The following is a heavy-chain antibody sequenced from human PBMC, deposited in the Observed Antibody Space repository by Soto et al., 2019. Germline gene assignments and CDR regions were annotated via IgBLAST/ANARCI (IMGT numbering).Heavy chain of an antibody. CDR2: INPNSGGT. CDR1: GYTFTGYY. J-gene: IGHJ6*02. D-gene: IGHD1-26*01. Sequence: RASVKVSCKASGYTFTGYYMHWVRQAPGQGLEWMGWINPNSGGTNYAQKFQGWVTMTRDTSISTAYMELSRLRSDDTAVYYCARVKRSYYLQDYYGMDVWGQGTTVTVSS. CDR3: ARVKRSYYLQDYYGMDV. V-gene: IGHV1-2*04.